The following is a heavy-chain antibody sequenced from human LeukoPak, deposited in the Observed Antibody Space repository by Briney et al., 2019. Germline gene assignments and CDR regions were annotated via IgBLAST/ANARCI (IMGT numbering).Heavy chain of an antibody. Sequence: GGSLRLSCAASGFTFSSYAMTWVRQTPGKGLEWVSTISGGDDRTYYADSVKGRFTISRDNSKNTLYLQMNSLGAEDTAVYYCAKGCGGHCYSSFDYWGQGTLLTVSS. D-gene: IGHD2-21*02. CDR3: AKGCGGHCYSSFDY. CDR2: ISGGDDRT. CDR1: GFTFSSYA. V-gene: IGHV3-23*01. J-gene: IGHJ4*02.